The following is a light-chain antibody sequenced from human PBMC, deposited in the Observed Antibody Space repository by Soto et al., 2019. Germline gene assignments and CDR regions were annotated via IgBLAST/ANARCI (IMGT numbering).Light chain of an antibody. CDR3: QHYGSSLLT. CDR2: GAC. V-gene: IGKV3-20*01. CDR1: QSVSSSY. Sequence: EIVLTQSPGPLSLSPGERATLSCRASQSVSSSYLAWYQQKPGQAPRLLIYGACSRATGIPERISGSASRKDFTLTISRLDPEYFALYYCQHYGSSLLTFGQGTKVEIK. J-gene: IGKJ1*01.